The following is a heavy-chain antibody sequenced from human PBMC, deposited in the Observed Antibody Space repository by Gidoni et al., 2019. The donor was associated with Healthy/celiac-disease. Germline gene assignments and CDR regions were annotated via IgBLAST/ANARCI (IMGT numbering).Heavy chain of an antibody. CDR3: ARGRITIFGVVIIVWFDP. D-gene: IGHD3-3*01. V-gene: IGHV4-34*01. J-gene: IGHJ5*02. CDR2: INHSGST. CDR1: GGSFSGSY. Sequence: QVQLQQWGAGLLKPSETLSLTCAVYGGSFSGSYWSWIRQPPGKGLEWIGEINHSGSTNYNPSLKSRVTISVDTSKNQFSLKLSSVTAADTAVYYCARGRITIFGVVIIVWFDPWGQGTLVTVSS.